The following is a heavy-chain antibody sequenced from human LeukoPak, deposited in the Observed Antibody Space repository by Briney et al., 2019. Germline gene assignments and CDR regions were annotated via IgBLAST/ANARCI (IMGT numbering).Heavy chain of an antibody. V-gene: IGHV4-39*01. CDR2: IYYSGST. Sequence: PSETLSLACTVSGGSISSSSYYWGWIRQPPGKGLEWIGSIYYSGSTYYNPSLKSRVTISVDTSKNQFSLKLSSVTAADTAVYYCARRGQKGVDYWGQGTLVTVSS. D-gene: IGHD3-16*01. CDR3: ARRGQKGVDY. CDR1: GGSISSSSYY. J-gene: IGHJ4*02.